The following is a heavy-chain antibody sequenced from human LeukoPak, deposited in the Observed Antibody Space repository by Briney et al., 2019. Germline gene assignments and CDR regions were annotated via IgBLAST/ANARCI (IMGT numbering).Heavy chain of an antibody. V-gene: IGHV4-30-2*01. CDR1: GGSISCGGYY. D-gene: IGHD1-26*01. CDR3: AREVGGIDRRIDY. Sequence: SETLSLTCTVSGGSISCGGYYWSWIRQPPGKGLEWIGYIYHSGSTYYNPSLKSRVTISVDRSKNQFSLKLSSVTAADTAVYYCAREVGGIDRRIDYWGQGTLVTVSS. CDR2: IYHSGST. J-gene: IGHJ4*02.